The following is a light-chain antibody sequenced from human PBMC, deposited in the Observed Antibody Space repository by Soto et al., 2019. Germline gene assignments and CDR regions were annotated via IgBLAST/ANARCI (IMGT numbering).Light chain of an antibody. V-gene: IGKV3-20*01. CDR2: GAS. CDR3: QQYGDSPL. CDR1: QSFSSNY. J-gene: IGKJ3*01. Sequence: EIVLTQSPGTLSSSPGERATLSCRASQSFSSNYLAWYQQKPGQAPRLLIYGASSRATGIQARFSGSGSGTEFTLTISRLEPEDFAVYYCQQYGDSPLFGPGTKVDIK.